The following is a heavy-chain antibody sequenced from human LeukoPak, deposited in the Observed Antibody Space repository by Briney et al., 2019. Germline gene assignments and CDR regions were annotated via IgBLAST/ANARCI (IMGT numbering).Heavy chain of an antibody. CDR3: ARHIYDSSGYYENLYYFDY. J-gene: IGHJ4*02. CDR2: IYYSGST. V-gene: IGHV4-39*01. Sequence: SETLSLTCSVSGGSISRSYYYWGWIRQPPGKGLEWIGSIYYSGSTYYNPSLKSRVTISVDTSKNQFSLRLTSVTAADTAVYYCARHIYDSSGYYENLYYFDYWGQGTLVTVSS. CDR1: GGSISRSYYY. D-gene: IGHD3-22*01.